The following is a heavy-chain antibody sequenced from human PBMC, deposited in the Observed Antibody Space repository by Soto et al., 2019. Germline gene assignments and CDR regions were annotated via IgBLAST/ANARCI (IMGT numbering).Heavy chain of an antibody. CDR3: ARDRRDIVVVVAATLDAFDI. Sequence: QVQLVQSGAEVKKPGASVKVSCKASGYTFTSYGIIWVRQAPGQGLEWMGWISAYNGNTNYAQKLQGRVTMTTDTSTSTAYMELRSLRSDDTAVYYCARDRRDIVVVVAATLDAFDIWGQGTMVTVSS. D-gene: IGHD2-15*01. CDR1: GYTFTSYG. J-gene: IGHJ3*02. V-gene: IGHV1-18*01. CDR2: ISAYNGNT.